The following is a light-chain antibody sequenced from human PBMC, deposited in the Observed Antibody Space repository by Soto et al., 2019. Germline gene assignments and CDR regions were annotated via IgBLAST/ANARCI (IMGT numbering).Light chain of an antibody. CDR2: GAS. Sequence: EIVMTQSPGTLSVSPGERATLSCRASQSVGSWLAWYQQKPGQAPRLLIYGASTRAFGIPARFSGSGSQTEFTLTISSLQSEDFAVYYCQQYYNWPRTFGQGTKVDI. V-gene: IGKV3-15*01. CDR3: QQYYNWPRT. J-gene: IGKJ1*01. CDR1: QSVGSW.